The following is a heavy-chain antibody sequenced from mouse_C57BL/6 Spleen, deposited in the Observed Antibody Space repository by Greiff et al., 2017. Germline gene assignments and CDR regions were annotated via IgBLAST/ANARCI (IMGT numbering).Heavy chain of an antibody. CDR2: IDPSDSYT. CDR3: ARQGRDYFDY. D-gene: IGHD3-3*01. CDR1: GYTFTSYW. Sequence: VQLQQPGAELVMPGASVKLSCKASGYTFTSYWMHWVKQRPGQGLEWIGEIDPSDSYTNYNQKFKGKSTLTVDKSSSTAYMQLSSLTSEDSAVSYCARQGRDYFDYWGQGTTLTVSA. J-gene: IGHJ2*01. V-gene: IGHV1-69*01.